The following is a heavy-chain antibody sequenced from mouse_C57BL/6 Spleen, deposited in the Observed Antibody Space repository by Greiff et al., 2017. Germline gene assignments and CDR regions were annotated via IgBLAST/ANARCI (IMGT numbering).Heavy chain of an antibody. Sequence: VQLQQPGAELVMPGASVKLSCKASGYTFTSYWMHWVKQRPGQGLEWIGEIDPSDSYTNYNQKFKGKSTVTVDKSSGTAYMQLSSLTSEDSAVYYCARSRGLPLYFDYWGQGTTLTVSS. D-gene: IGHD2-4*01. CDR1: GYTFTSYW. CDR3: ARSRGLPLYFDY. V-gene: IGHV1-69*01. CDR2: IDPSDSYT. J-gene: IGHJ2*01.